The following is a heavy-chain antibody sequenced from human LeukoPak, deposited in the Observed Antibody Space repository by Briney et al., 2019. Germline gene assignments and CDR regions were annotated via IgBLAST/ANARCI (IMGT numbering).Heavy chain of an antibody. J-gene: IGHJ4*02. CDR1: GFTFSSYA. D-gene: IGHD4-23*01. Sequence: LAGGSLRLSCAASGFTFSSYAMSWVRQAPGKGLEWVSAISGSGGSTYYADSVKGRFTISRDNSKNTLYLQMNSLRAVDTALYYCANTPIRWEKGLYYWGQGTLVTVSS. CDR2: ISGSGGST. CDR3: ANTPIRWEKGLYY. V-gene: IGHV3-23*01.